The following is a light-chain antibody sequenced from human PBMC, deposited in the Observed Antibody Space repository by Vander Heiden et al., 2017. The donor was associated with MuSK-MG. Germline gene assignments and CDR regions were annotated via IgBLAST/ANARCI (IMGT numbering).Light chain of an antibody. CDR3: QQGYSTPLT. CDR1: QSISSY. J-gene: IGKJ1*01. Sequence: QMTQSPSSLSASVGDRVTITCRASQSISSYLNWYQQKPGKAPKLLIYSASSLQSGVPSRFSGSGSGTDFTLTISSLQPEDFATYYCQQGYSTPLTFGQGTKVEIK. CDR2: SAS. V-gene: IGKV1-39*01.